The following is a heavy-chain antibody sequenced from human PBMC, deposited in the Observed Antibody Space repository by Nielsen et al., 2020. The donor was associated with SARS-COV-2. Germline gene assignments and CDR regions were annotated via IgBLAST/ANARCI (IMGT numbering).Heavy chain of an antibody. CDR3: AAESRWSGMDV. J-gene: IGHJ6*02. Sequence: SVKVSCKASGYTFTSYGISWVRQAPGQGLEWIGWIVVGSGYTNYAQKFQERVTITRDMSTSTAYMELSNLRFDDTAIYYCAAESRWSGMDVWGQGTTVTVSS. V-gene: IGHV1-58*02. CDR1: GYTFTSYG. D-gene: IGHD2-15*01. CDR2: IVVGSGYT.